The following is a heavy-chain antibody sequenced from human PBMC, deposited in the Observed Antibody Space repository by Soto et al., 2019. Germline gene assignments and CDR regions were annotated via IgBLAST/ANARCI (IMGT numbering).Heavy chain of an antibody. V-gene: IGHV4-59*01. J-gene: IGHJ4*01. CDR1: GGSISSYY. Sequence: SETLSLTCTVSGGSISSYYWSWIRQPPRKGLERIGYIYYSGSTNYNPSIKSRVIISVDTSKNQFSLKLSSVTATDTAEYYCARDTGANWGHGTLVTVS. CDR3: ARDTGAN. D-gene: IGHD2-15*01. CDR2: IYYSGST.